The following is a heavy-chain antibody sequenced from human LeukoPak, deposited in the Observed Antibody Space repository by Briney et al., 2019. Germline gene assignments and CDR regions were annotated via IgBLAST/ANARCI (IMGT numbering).Heavy chain of an antibody. V-gene: IGHV4-59*01. CDR3: ARGGIHSRSSWYVAFDI. CDR2: LYYSGST. Sequence: SETLSLTCTCCGGSISSYYWSWIGQPPGKGLEWIGYLYYSGSTNYNPSLKSRVTISVDTSKNQFSLKLSSVTAADTAVYYCARGGIHSRSSWYVAFDIWGQGTMVTVSS. D-gene: IGHD6-13*01. CDR1: GGSISSYY. J-gene: IGHJ3*02.